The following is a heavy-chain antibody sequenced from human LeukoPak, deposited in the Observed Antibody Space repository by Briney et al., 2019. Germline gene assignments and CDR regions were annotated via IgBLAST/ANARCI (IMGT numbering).Heavy chain of an antibody. Sequence: GGSLRLSCAASGFTFSSYAMSWVRQAPGKGLEWVSAISGSGGSTYYADSVKGRFTISRDNAKNSLYLQMNSLRAEDTAVYYCAREDDYGDLGGYFDYWGQGTLVTVSS. CDR2: ISGSGGST. D-gene: IGHD4-17*01. CDR1: GFTFSSYA. CDR3: AREDDYGDLGGYFDY. J-gene: IGHJ4*02. V-gene: IGHV3-23*01.